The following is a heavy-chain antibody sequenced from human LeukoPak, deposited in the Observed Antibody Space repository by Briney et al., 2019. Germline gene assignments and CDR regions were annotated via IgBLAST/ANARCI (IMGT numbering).Heavy chain of an antibody. CDR3: ARTRGAGPGGHFDS. Sequence: GGFLRLSCAASGFSFNDEYMSWIRQAPGQGLQWIAYISASGDFRRYTDSVKDQFTISRDDAKRLLYLQMDSLGEEDTAVYYCARTRGAGPGGHFDSWGQGVLVIVSS. J-gene: IGHJ4*02. CDR1: GFSFNDEY. D-gene: IGHD3-10*01. V-gene: IGHV3-11*01. CDR2: ISASGDFR.